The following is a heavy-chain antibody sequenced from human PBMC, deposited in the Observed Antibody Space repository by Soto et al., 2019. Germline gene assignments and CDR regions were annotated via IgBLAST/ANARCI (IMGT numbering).Heavy chain of an antibody. CDR1: GGSITSSSYY. D-gene: IGHD1-26*01. J-gene: IGHJ6*02. Sequence: SETLSLTCTVSGGSITSSSYYWGWIRQPPGKGLEWIGSIYYSGSTYYNPSLKSRVTISVDTSKNQFSLKLSSVTAADTAVYYCARLGSGSYYGYYYGMDVWGQGTTVTVSS. CDR3: ARLGSGSYYGYYYGMDV. CDR2: IYYSGST. V-gene: IGHV4-39*01.